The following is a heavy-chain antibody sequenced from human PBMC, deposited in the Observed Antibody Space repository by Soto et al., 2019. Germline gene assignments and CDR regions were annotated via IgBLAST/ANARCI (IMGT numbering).Heavy chain of an antibody. V-gene: IGHV3-23*01. D-gene: IGHD3-3*01. Sequence: GGSLRLSCAASGFTFSSYAMSWVRQAPGKGLEWVSAISGSGGSTYYADSVKGRFTISRDNSKNTLYLQMNSLRAEDTAVYYCAKGTYYDFWSGYQGDYWGQGTLVTVSS. CDR3: AKGTYYDFWSGYQGDY. J-gene: IGHJ4*02. CDR2: ISGSGGST. CDR1: GFTFSSYA.